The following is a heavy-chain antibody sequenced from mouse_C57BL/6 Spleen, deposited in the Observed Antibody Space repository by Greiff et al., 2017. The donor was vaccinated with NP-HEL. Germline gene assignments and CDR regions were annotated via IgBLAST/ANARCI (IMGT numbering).Heavy chain of an antibody. V-gene: IGHV1-50*01. CDR3: ARPDGYLAY. D-gene: IGHD2-3*01. Sequence: VQLQQSGAELVKPGASVKLSCKASGYTFTSYWMQWVKQRPGQGLEWIGEIDPSDSYTNYNQKFKGKATLTVDTSSSTAYMQLSSLTSEDSAVYYCARPDGYLAYWGQGTLVTVSA. CDR2: IDPSDSYT. J-gene: IGHJ3*01. CDR1: GYTFTSYW.